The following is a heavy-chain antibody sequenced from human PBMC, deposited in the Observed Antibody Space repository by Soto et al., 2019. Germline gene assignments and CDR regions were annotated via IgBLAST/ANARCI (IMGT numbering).Heavy chain of an antibody. Sequence: SVKVSCKTSGGTFSNDAISWVRQAPGQGLEWMGGIIPINGTTHYAQQFQDRVKLTADESTGTAYMELSSLRSEDTGVYYCARDGMGTLVGGMDVWGQGTTVTVSS. CDR3: ARDGMGTLVGGMDV. D-gene: IGHD6-6*01. V-gene: IGHV1-69*13. CDR2: IIPINGTT. J-gene: IGHJ6*02. CDR1: GGTFSNDA.